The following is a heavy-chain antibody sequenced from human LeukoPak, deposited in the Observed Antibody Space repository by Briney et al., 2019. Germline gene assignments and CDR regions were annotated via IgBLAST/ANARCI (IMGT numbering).Heavy chain of an antibody. CDR1: GFTFSSYG. V-gene: IGHV3-33*01. Sequence: GRSLRLPCAASGFTFSSYGMHWVRQAPGKGLEWVAVIWYDGSNKYYADSVKGRFTISRDNSKNTLYLQMNSLRAEDTAVYYCARDSGSYYRYFDYWGQGTLVTVSS. J-gene: IGHJ4*02. D-gene: IGHD1-26*01. CDR3: ARDSGSYYRYFDY. CDR2: IWYDGSNK.